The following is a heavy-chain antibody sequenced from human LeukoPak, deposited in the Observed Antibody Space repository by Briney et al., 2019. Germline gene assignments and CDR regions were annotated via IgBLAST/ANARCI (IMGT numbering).Heavy chain of an antibody. CDR3: ARVPFGSAAGVDY. CDR1: GGSISSYY. D-gene: IGHD2-2*01. V-gene: IGHV4-59*01. CDR2: IYYSGST. J-gene: IGHJ4*02. Sequence: PSETLSPTCTVSGGSISSYYWSWIRQPPGKGLEWIGYIYYSGSTNYNPSLKSRVTISVDTSKNQFSLKPSSVTAADTAVYYCARVPFGSAAGVDYWGQRTLVTVSS.